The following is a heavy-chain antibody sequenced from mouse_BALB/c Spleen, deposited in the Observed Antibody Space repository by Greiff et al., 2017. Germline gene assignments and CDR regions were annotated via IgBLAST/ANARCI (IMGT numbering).Heavy chain of an antibody. Sequence: VQLVESGAELVKPGASVKLSCTASGFNIKDTYMHWVKQRPEQGLEWIGRIDPANGNTKYDPKFQGKATITADTSSNTAYLQLSSLTSEDTAVYYCAVGYDGWFAYWGQGTLVTVSA. CDR3: AVGYDGWFAY. CDR2: IDPANGNT. D-gene: IGHD2-2*01. CDR1: GFNIKDTY. J-gene: IGHJ3*01. V-gene: IGHV14-3*02.